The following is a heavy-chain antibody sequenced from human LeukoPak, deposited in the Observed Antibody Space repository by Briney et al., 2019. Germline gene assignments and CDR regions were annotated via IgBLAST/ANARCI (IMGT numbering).Heavy chain of an antibody. V-gene: IGHV3-23*01. D-gene: IGHD6-25*01. Sequence: GGSLRLSCAASQFTFSSYAMSWVRQAPGKGLEWVSTIGGSGVSTYYADSVKGRFTISRDNSKNTPYLQMNSLRAEDTAVYYCANYLRAAANDYWGQGTLVTVSS. J-gene: IGHJ4*02. CDR1: QFTFSSYA. CDR2: IGGSGVST. CDR3: ANYLRAAANDY.